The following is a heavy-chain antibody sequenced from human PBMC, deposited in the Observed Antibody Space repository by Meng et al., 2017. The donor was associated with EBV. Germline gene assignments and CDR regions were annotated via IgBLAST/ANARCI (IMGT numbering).Heavy chain of an antibody. V-gene: IGHV1-69*18. D-gene: IGHD3-10*01. Sequence: QVQLVQSAAEVKKPGSSVKVSCKTSGGPFRNYAISWVRQAPGPGLEWLGRFLPTLGAPNYAQKFHGRVTITADESTSTHYMDLSSLRSEDTAVYYCASESGRGYTPDYWGQGTLVTVSS. CDR1: GGPFRNYA. J-gene: IGHJ4*02. CDR2: FLPTLGAP. CDR3: ASESGRGYTPDY.